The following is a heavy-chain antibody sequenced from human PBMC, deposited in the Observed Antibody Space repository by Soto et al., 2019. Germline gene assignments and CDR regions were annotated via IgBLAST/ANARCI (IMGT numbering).Heavy chain of an antibody. CDR1: GYTFTSYD. CDR3: ARGTTVRRDNWFDP. J-gene: IGHJ5*02. V-gene: IGHV1-8*01. Sequence: GASVKVSCKASGYTFTSYDINWVRQATGQGLEWMGWMNPNSGNTGYAQKFQGRVTMTRNTSISTAYMELSSLRSGDTAVYYCARGTTVRRDNWFDPWGQGTLVTVSS. CDR2: MNPNSGNT. D-gene: IGHD4-4*01.